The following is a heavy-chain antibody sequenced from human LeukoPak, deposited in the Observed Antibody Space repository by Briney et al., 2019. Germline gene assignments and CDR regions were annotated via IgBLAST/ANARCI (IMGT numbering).Heavy chain of an antibody. CDR2: IIPILGIA. CDR3: ASLPDWIVVVPAAQTVGY. V-gene: IGHV1-69*04. D-gene: IGHD2-2*01. Sequence: ASVKVSCKASGGTFSSYAISWVRQAPGQGLEWMGRIIPILGIANYAQKFQGRVTITADKSTSTAYMELSSLRSEDTAVYYCASLPDWIVVVPAAQTVGYWGQGTLVTVSS. J-gene: IGHJ4*02. CDR1: GGTFSSYA.